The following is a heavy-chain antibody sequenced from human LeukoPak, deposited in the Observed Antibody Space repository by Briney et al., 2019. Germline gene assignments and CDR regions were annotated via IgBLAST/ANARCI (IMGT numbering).Heavy chain of an antibody. J-gene: IGHJ4*02. CDR2: ISGSGDST. Sequence: GGSLRLSCAASGFNFNTYAMSWARQAPGKGLEWVSSISGSGDSTYYADAVKGRFTISRDNTKNTLYLQMNSLRAEDTAVYYCVEDVVVIVAAKPGIWGQGTLVTVSS. V-gene: IGHV3-23*01. D-gene: IGHD2-15*01. CDR1: GFNFNTYA. CDR3: VEDVVVIVAAKPGI.